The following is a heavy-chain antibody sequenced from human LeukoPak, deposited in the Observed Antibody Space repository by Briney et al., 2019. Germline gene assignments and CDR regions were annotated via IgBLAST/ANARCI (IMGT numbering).Heavy chain of an antibody. J-gene: IGHJ4*02. D-gene: IGHD3-10*01. CDR1: GFTFSSYG. CDR3: AKAWFGELSYFDY. Sequence: PGGALRLSCAASGFTFSSYGMHWVRQAPGKGLEWVTVISYDGSNKYYADSVKGRFTISRDNSKNTLYLQMNSLRAEDTAVYYCAKAWFGELSYFDYWGQGTLVTVSS. CDR2: ISYDGSNK. V-gene: IGHV3-30*18.